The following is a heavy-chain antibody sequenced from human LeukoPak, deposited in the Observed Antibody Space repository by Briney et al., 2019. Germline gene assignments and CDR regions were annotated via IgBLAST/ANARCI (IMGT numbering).Heavy chain of an antibody. CDR1: GFTVSSNY. J-gene: IGHJ1*01. D-gene: IGHD3-22*01. CDR3: ARGNYYDSKDFQH. Sequence: GGSLRLSCAASGFTVSSNYMSWVRQAPGKGLEWVSVIYSGGSTYYADSVKGRFTISRDNSKDTLYLQMNSLRAEDTAVYYCARGNYYDSKDFQHWGQGTLVTVSS. CDR2: IYSGGST. V-gene: IGHV3-66*01.